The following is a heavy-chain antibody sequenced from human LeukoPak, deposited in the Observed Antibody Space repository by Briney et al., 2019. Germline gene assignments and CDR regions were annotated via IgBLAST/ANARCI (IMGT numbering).Heavy chain of an antibody. CDR1: DGSISSYY. J-gene: IGHJ6*02. V-gene: IGHV4-59*01. Sequence: SETLSLTCTVSDGSISSYYWSWIRQPPGKGLEWIGYIYYSGSTNYNPSLKSRVTISVDTSKNQFSLKLSSVTAADTAVYYCARGAQRGLRYFDWLAPHYGMDVWGQGTTVTVSS. D-gene: IGHD3-9*01. CDR3: ARGAQRGLRYFDWLAPHYGMDV. CDR2: IYYSGST.